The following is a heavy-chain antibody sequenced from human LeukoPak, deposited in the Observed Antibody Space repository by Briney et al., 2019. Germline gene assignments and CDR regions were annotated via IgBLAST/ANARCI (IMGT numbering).Heavy chain of an antibody. Sequence: SETLSLTCTVSGYSISSGYYWGWIRQPPGKGLEWIGSIYHSGSTYYNPSLKSRVTISVDTSKNQFSLKLSSVTAADTAVYYCARVEDSSGYYYNYFDYWGQGTLVTVSS. CDR3: ARVEDSSGYYYNYFDY. V-gene: IGHV4-38-2*02. J-gene: IGHJ4*02. CDR2: IYHSGST. CDR1: GYSISSGYY. D-gene: IGHD3-22*01.